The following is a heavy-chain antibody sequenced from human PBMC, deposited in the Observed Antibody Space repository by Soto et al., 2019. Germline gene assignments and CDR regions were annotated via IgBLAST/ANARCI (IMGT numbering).Heavy chain of an antibody. J-gene: IGHJ6*02. CDR2: IVVGSGNT. CDR3: AAMGETMYCGGDCPLYYYYGMDV. V-gene: IGHV1-58*01. CDR1: GFTFTSSA. Sequence: QMQLVQSGPEVKKPGTSVKVSCKASGFTFTSSAVQWVRQARGQGLEWIGWIVVGSGNTNYAQKFQERVTITRDMSTSTAYMELSSLRCEDTAVYYCAAMGETMYCGGDCPLYYYYGMDVWGQGSTVTVSS. D-gene: IGHD2-21*02.